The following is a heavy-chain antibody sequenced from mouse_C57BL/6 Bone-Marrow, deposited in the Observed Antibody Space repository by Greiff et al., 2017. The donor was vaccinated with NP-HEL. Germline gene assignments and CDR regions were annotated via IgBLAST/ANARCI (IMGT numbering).Heavy chain of an antibody. V-gene: IGHV1-53*01. J-gene: IGHJ3*01. CDR3: ARECYVGAGVFAY. CDR1: GYTFTSYW. Sequence: QVQLQQPGTELVKPGASVKLSCKASGYTFTSYWMHWVKQRPGQGLEWIGNINPSNGGTNYNEKFKSKATLTVDKSSSTAYMQLSSLTSEGSAVYYSARECYVGAGVFAYWGQETLVTVSA. CDR2: INPSNGGT.